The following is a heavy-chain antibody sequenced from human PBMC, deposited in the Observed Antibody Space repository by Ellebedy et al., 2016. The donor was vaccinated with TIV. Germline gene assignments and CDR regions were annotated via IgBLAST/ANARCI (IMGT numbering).Heavy chain of an antibody. D-gene: IGHD2-21*01. CDR2: ISYDGSDK. V-gene: IGHV3-30*04. J-gene: IGHJ6*03. Sequence: GESLKISCAASEFTFSSYPMHWVRQAPGKGLEWVAIISYDGSDKYYADSVKGRFTISRDNSKNTLYLQMDSLRPEDTAVYYCARDRAFPYYYMDVWGKGTTVTVSS. CDR3: ARDRAFPYYYMDV. CDR1: EFTFSSYP.